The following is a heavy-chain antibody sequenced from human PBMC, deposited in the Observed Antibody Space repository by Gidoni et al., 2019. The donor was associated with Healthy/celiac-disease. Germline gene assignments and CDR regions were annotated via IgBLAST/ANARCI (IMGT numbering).Heavy chain of an antibody. CDR2: ISSSSTYI. Sequence: EVQLVKSGGGLVKPVACLRLSRGASAFTFSSYSMNWVRQAPGKGLEWFASISSSSTYIYDADSVKGRFTISRDNAKSSLYLQMNSLRAEDTAVYYCARGPYGDPFDYWGQGTLVTVSS. D-gene: IGHD4-17*01. J-gene: IGHJ4*02. CDR1: AFTFSSYS. CDR3: ARGPYGDPFDY. V-gene: IGHV3-21*01.